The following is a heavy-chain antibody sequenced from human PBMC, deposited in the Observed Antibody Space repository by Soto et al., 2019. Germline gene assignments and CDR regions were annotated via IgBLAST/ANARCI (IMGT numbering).Heavy chain of an antibody. Sequence: EVQLVESGGGLVQPGGSLRLSCAASGFTFSSYWMTWVRQAPGKGLEWVANIKEDGSEKYYVDSVKGRFTISRDNAKNSVYLQMNSLRAEDTDVYYCADSGSDADVWCKGTTVTVSS. CDR3: ADSGSDADV. CDR1: GFTFSSYW. D-gene: IGHD5-12*01. J-gene: IGHJ6*04. V-gene: IGHV3-7*01. CDR2: IKEDGSEK.